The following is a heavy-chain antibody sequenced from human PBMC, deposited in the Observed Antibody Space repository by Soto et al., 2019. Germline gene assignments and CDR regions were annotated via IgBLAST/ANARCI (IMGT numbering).Heavy chain of an antibody. J-gene: IGHJ4*02. CDR2: IYYSGIT. D-gene: IGHD2-8*02. CDR1: GGSSSSDY. Sequence: ETLSLTCTGSGGSSSSDYWRWIGQPPGKGLEWIGYIYYSGITDYNPSLKSRVTISVDTSKSQFSLKLSSVTAADTAVYYCARGGGVYYFDYWGQGTLVTVSS. CDR3: ARGGGVYYFDY. V-gene: IGHV4-59*01.